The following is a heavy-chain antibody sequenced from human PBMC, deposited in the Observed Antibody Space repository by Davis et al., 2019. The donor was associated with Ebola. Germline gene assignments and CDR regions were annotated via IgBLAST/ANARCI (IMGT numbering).Heavy chain of an antibody. Sequence: PGGSLRLSCAASGFSFSNYWMSWVRQAPGKGLEWVANIKKDGSEKYYMDSVKGRFTISRDNAKKSLSLQMNGLRAEETAVYYCAREVSMDDYWGGFYFRYFDQWGQGTLVTVSS. D-gene: IGHD3-3*01. J-gene: IGHJ4*02. CDR1: GFSFSNYW. CDR3: AREVSMDDYWGGFYFRYFDQ. V-gene: IGHV3-7*01. CDR2: IKKDGSEK.